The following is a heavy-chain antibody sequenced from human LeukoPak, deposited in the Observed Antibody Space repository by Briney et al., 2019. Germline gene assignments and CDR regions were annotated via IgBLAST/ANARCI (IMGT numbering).Heavy chain of an antibody. D-gene: IGHD3-9*01. CDR3: ATTYIRYFDWLLDY. Sequence: SVKVSCKASGYTFTGYYMHWVRQAPGQGLEWMGWISAYNGNTNYAQKFQGRVTITTDESTSTAYMELSSLRSEDTAVYYCATTYIRYFDWLLDYWGQGTLVTVSS. CDR2: ISAYNGNT. CDR1: GYTFTGYY. J-gene: IGHJ4*02. V-gene: IGHV1-18*04.